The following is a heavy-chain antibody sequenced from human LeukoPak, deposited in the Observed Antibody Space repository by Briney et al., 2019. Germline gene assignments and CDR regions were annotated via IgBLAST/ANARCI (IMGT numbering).Heavy chain of an antibody. Sequence: ASVKVSCKASGYTFTGYYMHWVRQAPGQGLEWMGWINPNSGGTNYAQKFQGRVTMTRDTSISTAYMELSRLRSDDTAVYYCARDPPGENQILGFVYYYYYYGMGVWGQGTTVTVSS. J-gene: IGHJ6*02. CDR3: ARDPPGENQILGFVYYYYYYGMGV. V-gene: IGHV1-2*02. CDR2: INPNSGGT. D-gene: IGHD3-3*01. CDR1: GYTFTGYY.